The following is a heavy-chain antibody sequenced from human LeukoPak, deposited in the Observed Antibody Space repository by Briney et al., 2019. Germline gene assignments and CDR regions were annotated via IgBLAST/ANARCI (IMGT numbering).Heavy chain of an antibody. V-gene: IGHV4-39*07. CDR2: INHSGST. CDR3: ARGIGSGSYYNAYYYYYYMDV. D-gene: IGHD3-10*01. J-gene: IGHJ6*03. Sequence: PSETLSLTCTVSGGSISSSSYYWGWIRQPPGKGLEWIGEINHSGSTNYNPSLKSRVTISVDTSKNQFSLKLSSVTAADTAVYYCARGIGSGSYYNAYYYYYYMDVWGKGTTVTVSS. CDR1: GGSISSSSYY.